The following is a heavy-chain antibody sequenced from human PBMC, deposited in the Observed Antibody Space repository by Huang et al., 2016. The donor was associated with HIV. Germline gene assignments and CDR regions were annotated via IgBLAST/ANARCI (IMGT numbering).Heavy chain of an antibody. D-gene: IGHD6-6*01. CDR3: ARGRTRSSLYDSYYGLDV. CDR2: IIPSFGTA. V-gene: IGHV1-69*01. CDR1: GGTFSTYA. J-gene: IGHJ6*02. Sequence: QVQLVQSGAEVKKPGSSVKVSCKASGGTFSTYAISWVRQAPGQGLEWMGGIIPSFGTANYAQKFQGTVTITADEFTSTAYMERSSLRSEDTALYYCARGRTRSSLYDSYYGLDVWGQGTTVTVSS.